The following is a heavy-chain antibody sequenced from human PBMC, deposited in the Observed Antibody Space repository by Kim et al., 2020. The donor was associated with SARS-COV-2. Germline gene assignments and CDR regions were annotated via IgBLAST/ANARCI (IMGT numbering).Heavy chain of an antibody. CDR3: ARDPAAQNAFDI. V-gene: IGHV3-21*01. CDR1: GFTFSSYS. Sequence: GGSLRLSCAASGFTFSSYSMNWVRQAPGKGLEWVSSISSSSSYIYYADSVKSRFTISRDNAKNSLYLQMNSLRAEDTAVYYCARDPAAQNAFDIWGQGTMVTVSS. J-gene: IGHJ3*02. D-gene: IGHD6-13*01. CDR2: ISSSSSYI.